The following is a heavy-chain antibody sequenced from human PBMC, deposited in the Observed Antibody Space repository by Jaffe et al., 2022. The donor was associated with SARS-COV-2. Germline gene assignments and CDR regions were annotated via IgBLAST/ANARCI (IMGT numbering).Heavy chain of an antibody. CDR2: IYPGDSET. J-gene: IGHJ5*02. Sequence: EVQLVQSGAEVKKPGESLKISCKGSGYSFISYWIAWVRQLPGKGLEWMGIIYPGDSETRYSPSFQGQVTISADKSISTAYLQWSSLKASDTAMYYCARRYDYVWGSPGNWFDPWGQGTLVTVSS. CDR3: ARRYDYVWGSPGNWFDP. V-gene: IGHV5-51*01. CDR1: GYSFISYW. D-gene: IGHD3-16*01.